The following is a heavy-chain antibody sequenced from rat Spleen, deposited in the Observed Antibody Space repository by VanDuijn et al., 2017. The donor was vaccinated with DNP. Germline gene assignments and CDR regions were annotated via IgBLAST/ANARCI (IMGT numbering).Heavy chain of an antibody. V-gene: IGHV5-7*01. CDR1: RITFSDHN. D-gene: IGHD1-9*01. CDR3: TRLAILRVYLRYYFDY. CDR2: ISYDGSST. Sequence: EVQLVESGGGLVQPGRSLKLSCAVSRITFSDHNMAWVRQAPKKGLEWVATISYDGSSTYYRDSVKGRFTISRDNAKSTLYLQMDSLRSEDTATYYCTRLAILRVYLRYYFDYWGQGVMVTVSS. J-gene: IGHJ2*01.